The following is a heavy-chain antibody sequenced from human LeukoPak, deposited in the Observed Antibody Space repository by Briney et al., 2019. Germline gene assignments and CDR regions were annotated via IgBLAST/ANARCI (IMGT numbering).Heavy chain of an antibody. J-gene: IGHJ4*02. CDR1: GYTFTGYY. Sequence: EASVKVSCKASGYTFTGYYMHWVRQAPGQGLEWMGWINPNSGGTNYAQKFQGRVTMTRDTSISTAYMELSRLRSDDTAVYYCAREKRSSSGYSPNDYWGQGTLVTVSS. D-gene: IGHD3-22*01. CDR2: INPNSGGT. V-gene: IGHV1-2*02. CDR3: AREKRSSSGYSPNDY.